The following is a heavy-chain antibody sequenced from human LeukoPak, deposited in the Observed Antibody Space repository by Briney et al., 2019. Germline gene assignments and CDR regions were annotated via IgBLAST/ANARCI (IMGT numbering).Heavy chain of an antibody. D-gene: IGHD3-9*01. CDR1: GYTLTELS. CDR2: FDPENGET. J-gene: IGHJ4*02. V-gene: IGHV1-24*01. CDR3: AAGADYDIMPY. Sequence: GASVKVSCKASGYTLTELSTHWVRQAPGKGLEWMGGFDPENGETIYAQKFQGRVTMAEDTSTDTAYMELRSLRSEDTAVYYCAAGADYDIMPYWGQGTLVTVSS.